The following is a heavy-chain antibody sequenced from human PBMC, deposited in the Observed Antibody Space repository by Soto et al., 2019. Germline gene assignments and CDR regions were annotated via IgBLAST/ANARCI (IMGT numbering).Heavy chain of an antibody. Sequence: QVQLVQSGAEVRKSGASVKVSCKASGYTFSDYFIQWLRQAPGQGLEWVAWINPKTAATNYAKKFQDRVTVTSDTSVSTAYLELTRLRPDDTALYYCARSKWGLDYYSGMDVGGHGTAVSVTS. CDR2: INPKTAAT. V-gene: IGHV1-2*02. CDR3: ARSKWGLDYYSGMDV. D-gene: IGHD1-26*01. J-gene: IGHJ6*02. CDR1: GYTFSDYF.